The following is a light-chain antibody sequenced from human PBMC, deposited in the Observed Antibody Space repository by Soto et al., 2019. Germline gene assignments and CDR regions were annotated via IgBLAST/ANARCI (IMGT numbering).Light chain of an antibody. Sequence: QSVLTQSASVSGSPGQSITISCTGTSTDVGGYNYVSWYQQHPGKAPKLIIYDVNNRPSGVSNRFSGSKSGNAASLTISGLQAEDEADYYCSSYIHGGGEVFGGGTKVTVL. CDR1: STDVGGYNY. J-gene: IGLJ2*01. CDR2: DVN. CDR3: SSYIHGGGEV. V-gene: IGLV2-14*03.